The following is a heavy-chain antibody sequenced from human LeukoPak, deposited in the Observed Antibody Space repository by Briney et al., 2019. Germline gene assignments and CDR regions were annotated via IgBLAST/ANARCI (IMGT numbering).Heavy chain of an antibody. Sequence: GGSLRLSCAASGFTFSGSAIHWVRQASGKGLEWVGRIRSKANSYATSSAASVKGRFTISRDDSKNTAYLQMNSLKTEDTAVYYCTRDYGVLFDYWGQGTLVNVSS. V-gene: IGHV3-73*01. CDR2: IRSKANSYAT. J-gene: IGHJ4*02. CDR3: TRDYGVLFDY. D-gene: IGHD4-17*01. CDR1: GFTFSGSA.